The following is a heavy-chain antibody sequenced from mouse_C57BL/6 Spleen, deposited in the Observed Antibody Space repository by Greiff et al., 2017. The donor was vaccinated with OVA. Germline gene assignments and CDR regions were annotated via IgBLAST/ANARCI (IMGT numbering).Heavy chain of an antibody. CDR3: ARDSIGFDYYGSVYFDY. CDR2: IYPRDGST. V-gene: IGHV1-78*01. Sequence: VQLQQSDAELVKPGASVKISCKVSGYTFTDHTIHWMKQRPEQGLEWIGYIYPRDGSTKYNAKFKGKATLTADKSSSTAYMQLNSLTSEDSAVYFCARDSIGFDYYGSVYFDYWGQGTTLTVSA. D-gene: IGHD1-1*01. J-gene: IGHJ2*01. CDR1: GYTFTDHT.